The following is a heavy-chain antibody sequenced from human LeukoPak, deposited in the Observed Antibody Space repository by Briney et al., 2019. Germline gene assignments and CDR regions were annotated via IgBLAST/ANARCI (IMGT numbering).Heavy chain of an antibody. V-gene: IGHV1-2*02. CDR2: INPNSGGT. D-gene: IGHD2-2*01. J-gene: IGHJ3*02. CDR3: ARGGGYCSSTSCYEGGDAFDI. Sequence: GASVNVSCKASGYTFTGYYMHWVRQAPGQGLEWMGWINPNSGGTNYAQKFQGRVTMTRDTSISTAYMELSRLRSDDTAVYYCARGGGYCSSTSCYEGGDAFDIWGQGTMVTVSS. CDR1: GYTFTGYY.